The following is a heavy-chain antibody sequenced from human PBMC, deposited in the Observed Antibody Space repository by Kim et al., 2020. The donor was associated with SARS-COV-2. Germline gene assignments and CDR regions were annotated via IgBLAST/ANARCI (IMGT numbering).Heavy chain of an antibody. CDR2: ISYDGSNK. V-gene: IGHV3-30-3*01. CDR1: GFTFSSYA. J-gene: IGHJ6*02. D-gene: IGHD3-22*01. CDR3: ARDKGYYDSSGYLEGVMDV. Sequence: GGSLRLSCAASGFTFSSYAMHWVRQAPGKGLEWVAVISYDGSNKYYADSVKGRFTISRDNSKNTLYLQMNSLRAEDTAVYYCARDKGYYDSSGYLEGVMDVWGQGTTVTVSS.